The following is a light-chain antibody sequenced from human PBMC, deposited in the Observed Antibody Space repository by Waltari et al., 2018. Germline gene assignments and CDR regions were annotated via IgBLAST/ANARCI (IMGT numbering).Light chain of an antibody. J-gene: IGLJ3*02. V-gene: IGLV2-18*02. CDR2: EVS. CDR3: NSFTTSTTWV. Sequence: YRQPPGTAPQLLIYEVSNRPSGVPDRFSGSKSGNTASLTISGLQPEDEADYYCNSFTTSTTWVFGGGTRVTVL.